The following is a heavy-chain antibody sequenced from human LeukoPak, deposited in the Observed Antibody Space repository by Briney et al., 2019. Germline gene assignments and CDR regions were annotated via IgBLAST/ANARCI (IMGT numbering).Heavy chain of an antibody. J-gene: IGHJ4*02. CDR1: GFTFNSYA. V-gene: IGHV3-23*01. Sequence: GGSLRLSCAASGFTFNSYAMSWVRQAPGKGLEWVSIISASGGSTYYADSVKGRFTISRDNSKNTLYLQMNSLIAEDTAVYYCATQGGNFDYWGQGTLVTVSS. CDR3: ATQGGNFDY. D-gene: IGHD3-16*01. CDR2: ISASGGST.